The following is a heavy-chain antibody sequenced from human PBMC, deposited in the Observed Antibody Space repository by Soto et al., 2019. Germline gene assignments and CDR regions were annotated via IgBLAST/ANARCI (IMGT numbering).Heavy chain of an antibody. Sequence: PGESLKISCQGTGYIMTTYWMAWVRQRPGKGLEWMGFIYPGDSDTRYSPSFQGQVTMSADKSISTAFLQWCSLQASDTAIYFCARIKLGGNYPYYYYYGMDVWGQGTTVTVSS. V-gene: IGHV5-51*01. D-gene: IGHD1-26*01. J-gene: IGHJ6*02. CDR2: IYPGDSDT. CDR1: GYIMTTYW. CDR3: ARIKLGGNYPYYYYYGMDV.